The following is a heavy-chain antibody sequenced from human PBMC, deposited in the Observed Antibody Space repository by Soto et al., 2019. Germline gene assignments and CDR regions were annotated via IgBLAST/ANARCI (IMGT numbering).Heavy chain of an antibody. CDR1: GGSISSGGYY. CDR2: IYYGGST. J-gene: IGHJ4*01. V-gene: IGHV4-31*03. CDR3: ARGGYYYENSGQDAYDY. D-gene: IGHD3-22*01. Sequence: LSLTCTVSGGSISSGGYYWSWIRQHPGKGLEWIGYIYYGGSTYYNPSLKSRATISGDTSKNQFSLKLSSVTAADTAVYYCARGGYYYENSGQDAYDYWGQGILVTVSS.